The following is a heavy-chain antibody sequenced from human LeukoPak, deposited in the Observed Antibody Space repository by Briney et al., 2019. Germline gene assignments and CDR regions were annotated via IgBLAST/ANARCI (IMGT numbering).Heavy chain of an antibody. D-gene: IGHD6-19*01. CDR1: GYTFTSYA. V-gene: IGHV1-3*01. J-gene: IGHJ4*02. CDR2: INAGNGNT. Sequence: GASVKVSCKASGYTFTSYAMHWVRQAPGQRLEWMRWINAGNGNTKYSQKFQGRVTITRDTSASTAYMELSSLRSEDTAVYYCARDPPRIAVAGTGGYWGQGTLVTVSS. CDR3: ARDPPRIAVAGTGGY.